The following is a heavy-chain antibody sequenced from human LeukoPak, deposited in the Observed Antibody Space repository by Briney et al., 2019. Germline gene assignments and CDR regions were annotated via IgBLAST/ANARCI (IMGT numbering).Heavy chain of an antibody. D-gene: IGHD3-10*01. CDR1: GFTFSSYG. CDR2: ISYDGSNK. CDR3: AKSGYYGSGSEPFDY. V-gene: IGHV3-30*18. Sequence: QPGGSLRLSCAASGFTFSSYGMHWVRQAPGKGLEWVAVISYDGSNKYYADSVKGRFTISRDNSKNTLYLQMNSLRAEDTAVYYCAKSGYYGSGSEPFDYWGRGTLVTVSS. J-gene: IGHJ2*01.